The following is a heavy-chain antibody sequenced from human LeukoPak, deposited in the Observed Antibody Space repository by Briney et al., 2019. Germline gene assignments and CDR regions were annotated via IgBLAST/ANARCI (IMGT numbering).Heavy chain of an antibody. V-gene: IGHV4-34*01. D-gene: IGHD2-21*02. CDR2: INHSGYT. Sequence: PSETLSLTCAVSGVSFDDYYWSWVRQTPGRGLEWIGEINHSGYTNDSPSLKSRVTLSIDTSRKQFSLNLRSVTVADTGIYYCTRMTAGHDYWGQGTLVTVSS. J-gene: IGHJ4*02. CDR3: TRMTAGHDY. CDR1: GVSFDDYY.